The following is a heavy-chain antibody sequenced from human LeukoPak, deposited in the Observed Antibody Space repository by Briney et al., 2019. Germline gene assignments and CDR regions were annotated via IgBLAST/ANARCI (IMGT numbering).Heavy chain of an antibody. Sequence: SETLSLTCTVSGGSISSGGYYWSWIRQHPGKGLEWIGSVYYTGASYYNPSLKSRVTISIDTSKKHFSLKLTSVTAADTAVYYCARGAPPQNWGQGTLVTVSS. CDR1: GGSISSGGYY. CDR2: VYYTGAS. CDR3: ARGAPPQN. J-gene: IGHJ4*02. V-gene: IGHV4-39*07.